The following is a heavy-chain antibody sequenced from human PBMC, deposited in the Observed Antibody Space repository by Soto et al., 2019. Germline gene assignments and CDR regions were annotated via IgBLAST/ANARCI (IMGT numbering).Heavy chain of an antibody. CDR3: AKDSGDYVYSDWFDP. CDR2: ISGSGGST. CDR1: GFTFSSYA. J-gene: IGHJ5*02. Sequence: GGSLRLSCAASGFTFSSYAMSWVRQAPGKGLEWVSAISGSGGSTYYADSVKGRFTISRDNSKNTLYLQMNSLRAEDTAVYYCAKDSGDYVYSDWFDPWGQGTLVTVSS. D-gene: IGHD4-17*01. V-gene: IGHV3-23*01.